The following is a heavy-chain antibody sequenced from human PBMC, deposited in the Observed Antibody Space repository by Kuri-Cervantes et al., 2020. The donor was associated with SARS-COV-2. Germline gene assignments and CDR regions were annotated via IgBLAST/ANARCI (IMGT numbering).Heavy chain of an antibody. CDR1: GFTFSSYA. V-gene: IGHV3-15*01. CDR3: TTGEPMTTVKDV. J-gene: IGHJ6*04. Sequence: GESLKISCAASGFTFSSYAMSWVRQAPGKGLEWVGRIKSKTDGGTTDYAAPVKGRFTISRDDSKNTLYLQMNSLKTEDTAVYYCTTGEPMTTVKDVWGKGTTVTVSS. CDR2: IKSKTDGGTT. D-gene: IGHD4-17*01.